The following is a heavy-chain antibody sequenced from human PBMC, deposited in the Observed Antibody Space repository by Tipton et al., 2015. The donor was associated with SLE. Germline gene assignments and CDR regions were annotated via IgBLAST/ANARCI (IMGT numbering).Heavy chain of an antibody. Sequence: TLSLTCTVSGGSINSYYWSWIRQPPGKGLEWIGNIYTSGNTNYNPSLKSRVTISVDTSKNQFSLKLSSVTAADTAVYYCATSAGYCSVTSCLGHWGQGTLVTVS. CDR1: GGSINSYY. V-gene: IGHV4-4*08. D-gene: IGHD2-15*01. J-gene: IGHJ4*02. CDR3: ATSAGYCSVTSCLGH. CDR2: IYTSGNT.